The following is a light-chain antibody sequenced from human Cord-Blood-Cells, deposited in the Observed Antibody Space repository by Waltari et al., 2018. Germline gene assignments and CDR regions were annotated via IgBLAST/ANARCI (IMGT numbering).Light chain of an antibody. CDR2: EGS. J-gene: IGLJ3*02. CDR1: SSDVGSYNL. Sequence: QSALTQPASVSGSPGQSITISCTATSSDVGSYNLVSWYQQHPGKAPKIMIYEGSKRPSGVSNRFSGCKSCNTACLTISGLQAEDEADYYCCSYAGSSTWVFGGGTTLTVL. CDR3: CSYAGSSTWV. V-gene: IGLV2-23*01.